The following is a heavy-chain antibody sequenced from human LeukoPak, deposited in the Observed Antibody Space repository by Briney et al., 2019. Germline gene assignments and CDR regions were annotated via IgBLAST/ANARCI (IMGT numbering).Heavy chain of an antibody. J-gene: IGHJ3*02. CDR1: GYSISSGYY. V-gene: IGHV4-38-2*02. Sequence: PSETLSLTCTVSGYSISSGYYWGWIRQPPGKGLEWIGSIYHIGSTYYNPSLKSRVTISVDTSKNQFSLKLSSVTAADTAVYYCARATYYYDSSGYWTLEFDFDIWGQGTMVTVSS. D-gene: IGHD3-22*01. CDR3: ARATYYYDSSGYWTLEFDFDI. CDR2: IYHIGST.